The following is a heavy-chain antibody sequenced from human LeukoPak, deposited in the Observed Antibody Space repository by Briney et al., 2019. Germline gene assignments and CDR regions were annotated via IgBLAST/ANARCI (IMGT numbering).Heavy chain of an antibody. Sequence: GGSLRLSCAASGFTFSSYEMNWVRQAPGKGLEWVSYISSSGSTIYYADSAKGRFTISRDNAKNSLYLQMNRLRPEDAAVYYCAKAPVTTCRGAYCYPFDYWGQGTLVTVSS. V-gene: IGHV3-48*03. CDR1: GFTFSSYE. CDR3: AKAPVTTCRGAYCYPFDY. CDR2: ISSSGSTI. J-gene: IGHJ4*02. D-gene: IGHD2-21*01.